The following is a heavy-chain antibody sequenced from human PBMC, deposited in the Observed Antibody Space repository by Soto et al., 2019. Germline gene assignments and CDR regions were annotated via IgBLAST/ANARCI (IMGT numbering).Heavy chain of an antibody. D-gene: IGHD3-16*01. V-gene: IGHV1-69*01. Sequence: QMVQSGAEVRKPGSSVKVSCKPSGGSLTSYPMAWVRQAPGQGFEWMGGIIPIHGTTEYAQKFQGRVTITADESTNRATLELTGLTSEDTAVYYCARGWGLVSWGQGTLVTVSS. J-gene: IGHJ4*02. CDR3: ARGWGLVS. CDR2: IIPIHGTT. CDR1: GGSLTSYP.